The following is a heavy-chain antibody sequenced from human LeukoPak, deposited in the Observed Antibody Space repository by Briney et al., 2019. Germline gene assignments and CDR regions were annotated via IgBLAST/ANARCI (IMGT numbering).Heavy chain of an antibody. V-gene: IGHV1-2*06. J-gene: IGHJ4*02. CDR2: INPNNGGT. CDR1: GYTFTGYY. D-gene: IGHD1-26*01. CDR3: TRESGSYHGNDY. Sequence: ASVKVSCKASGYTFTGYYMHWVRQAPGQGLEWMGRINPNNGGTNYAQKFQGRVTMTGDTSISTAYMELSSLRSDDTAVYYCTRESGSYHGNDYWGQGALVTVSS.